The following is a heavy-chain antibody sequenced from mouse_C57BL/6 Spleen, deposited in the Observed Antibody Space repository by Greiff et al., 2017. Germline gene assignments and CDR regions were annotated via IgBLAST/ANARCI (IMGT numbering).Heavy chain of an antibody. J-gene: IGHJ2*01. D-gene: IGHD1-1*01. V-gene: IGHV1-15*01. CDR3: TRQAYYYGSSNYFDY. CDR2: IDPETGGT. Sequence: QVQLQQSGAELVRPGASVTLSCKASGYTFTDYEMHWVKQTPVHGLEWIGAIDPETGGTAYNQKFKGKAILTADKSSSTAYMELRSLTSEDSAVYYCTRQAYYYGSSNYFDYWGQGTTLTVSS. CDR1: GYTFTDYE.